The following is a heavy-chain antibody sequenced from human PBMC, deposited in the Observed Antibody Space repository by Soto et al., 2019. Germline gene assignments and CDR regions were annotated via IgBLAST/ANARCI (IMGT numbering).Heavy chain of an antibody. V-gene: IGHV3-15*01. CDR2: IKSKTDGGTT. CDR3: TTERFLDWLFEHYYYYGMDV. J-gene: IGHJ6*02. D-gene: IGHD3-3*01. Sequence: EVQLVESGGGLVKPGGSLRLSCAASGFTFSNAWMSWVRQAPGKGLEWVGRIKSKTDGGTTDYAAPVKGRFTISRDDSKNTLYLQMNSLKTEDTAVYYCTTERFLDWLFEHYYYYGMDVWGQGTTVTVSS. CDR1: GFTFSNAW.